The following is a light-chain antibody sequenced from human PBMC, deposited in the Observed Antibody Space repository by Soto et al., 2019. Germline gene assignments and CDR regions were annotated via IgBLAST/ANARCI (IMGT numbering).Light chain of an antibody. CDR2: DAF. Sequence: EIVLTQSPATLSLSPGERATLSCGASQSISGSYLAWYQQKPGLAPRLLIYDAFRRATGIPDRFSGSGSGTDFTLTISRLEPEDFAVYYCQQRSELTFGGGTKVDIK. V-gene: IGKV3D-20*02. CDR3: QQRSELT. J-gene: IGKJ4*01. CDR1: QSISGSY.